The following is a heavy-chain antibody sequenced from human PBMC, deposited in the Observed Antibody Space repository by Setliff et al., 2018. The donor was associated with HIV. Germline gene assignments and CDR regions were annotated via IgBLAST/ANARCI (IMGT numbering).Heavy chain of an antibody. CDR2: MFSSGTA. CDR3: ARGEDYGDYNNWFDP. CDR1: GGSVMSDHSS. J-gene: IGHJ5*02. V-gene: IGHV4-39*02. Sequence: SETLSLTCTVSGGSVMSDHSSWGWIRQPPGKGLEWIGTMFSSGTAYYNPSLKSRVIISVDTSKNHFSLKLGSVTAADTSVYYCARGEDYGDYNNWFDPWGQGTQVTVSS. D-gene: IGHD4-17*01.